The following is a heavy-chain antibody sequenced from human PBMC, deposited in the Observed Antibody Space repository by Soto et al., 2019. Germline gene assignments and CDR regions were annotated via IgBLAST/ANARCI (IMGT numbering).Heavy chain of an antibody. V-gene: IGHV1-24*01. CDR3: ATWLLRRPSAGFDP. D-gene: IGHD3-9*01. CDR1: GYTLTELS. Sequence: GASVKVSCKVSGYTLTELSMHWVRQAPGKGLEWMGGFDPEDGETIYAQKFQGRVTMTEDTSTDTAYMELSSLRSEDTAVYYCATWLLRRPSAGFDPWGQGTLVTVSS. J-gene: IGHJ5*02. CDR2: FDPEDGET.